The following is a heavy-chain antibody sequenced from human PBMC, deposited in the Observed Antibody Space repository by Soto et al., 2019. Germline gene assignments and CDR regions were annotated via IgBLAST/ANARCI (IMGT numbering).Heavy chain of an antibody. V-gene: IGHV3-15*07. CDR1: GVTFSNAC. J-gene: IGHJ6*02. D-gene: IGHD6-6*01. CDR2: IKSKTDGGTT. Sequence: GGSLRLSWAASGVTFSNACRNWVRQAPGKGLEWVGRIKSKTDGGTTDYAAPVKGRFTISRDDSKNTLYLQMNSLKTEDTAVYYCTTRGVGGVKAARLRAPYSSGLDVWGQGTTVTVSS. CDR3: TTRGVGGVKAARLRAPYSSGLDV.